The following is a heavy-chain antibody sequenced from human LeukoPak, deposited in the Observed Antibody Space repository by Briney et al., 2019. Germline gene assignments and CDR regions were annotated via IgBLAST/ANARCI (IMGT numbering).Heavy chain of an antibody. D-gene: IGHD5-12*01. V-gene: IGHV1-69*04. J-gene: IGHJ4*02. Sequence: ASVKVSCKASGGTFSSYGISWVRQAPGQGLEWMGRFIPILGIADYAQKFQGRVTITADKSTSTAYMELSSLSSEATAVYYCATGGPDIVATIGYFVYWGQGTLVTVSS. CDR3: ATGGPDIVATIGYFVY. CDR2: FIPILGIA. CDR1: GGTFSSYG.